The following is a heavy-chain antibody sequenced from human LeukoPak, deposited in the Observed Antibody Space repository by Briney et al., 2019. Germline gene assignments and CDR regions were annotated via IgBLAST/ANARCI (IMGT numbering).Heavy chain of an antibody. CDR3: AREPTQKHIVVVTALDY. Sequence: GASVKVSCKASGYTFTGYYMHWVRQAPGQGLEWMGWINPNSGGTNYAQKFQGRVTMTRDTSISTAYMELSRLRSDDTAVYYCAREPTQKHIVVVTALDYWGQGTVVTVSS. CDR1: GYTFTGYY. J-gene: IGHJ4*02. CDR2: INPNSGGT. V-gene: IGHV1-2*02. D-gene: IGHD2-21*02.